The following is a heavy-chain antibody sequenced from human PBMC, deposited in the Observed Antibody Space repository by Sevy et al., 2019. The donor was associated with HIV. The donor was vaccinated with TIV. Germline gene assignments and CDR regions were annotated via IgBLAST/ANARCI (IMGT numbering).Heavy chain of an antibody. V-gene: IGHV3-30-3*01. CDR2: ISYDGSNK. CDR3: ARAKYGSGPEY. J-gene: IGHJ4*02. D-gene: IGHD3-10*01. CDR1: GFTFSSYA. Sequence: GGSLRLSCAASGFTFSSYAMHWVRQAPGKGLEWVAVISYDGSNKYYADSVKGRFTISRDNSKNTLYLQMNSLRAEDTAVYYCARAKYGSGPEYWGQGTLVTVSS.